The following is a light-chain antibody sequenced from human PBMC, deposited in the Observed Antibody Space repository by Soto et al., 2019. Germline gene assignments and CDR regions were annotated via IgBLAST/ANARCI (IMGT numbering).Light chain of an antibody. CDR1: SSDVGNYNL. Sequence: QSALTQPASVSGYPGQSITISCTGTSSDVGNYNLVSWYQQHPGKAPKLMIYEGTKRPSGVSNRFSGSKSGNTASLTISGLQAEDEADYYCCSYAGSSFYVFGTGTKVTVL. CDR3: CSYAGSSFYV. CDR2: EGT. V-gene: IGLV2-23*01. J-gene: IGLJ1*01.